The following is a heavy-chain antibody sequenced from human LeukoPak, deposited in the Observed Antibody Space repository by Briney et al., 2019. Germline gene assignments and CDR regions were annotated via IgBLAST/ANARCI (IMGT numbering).Heavy chain of an antibody. CDR2: MNPNSGNT. D-gene: IGHD2-15*01. CDR3: AGTTTEAATFDY. V-gene: IGHV1-8*01. J-gene: IGHJ4*02. Sequence: ASVKVSCRASGYTFTSYDINWVRQATGQGLEWMGWMNPNSGNTGYAQKFQGRVTMTRNTSISTAYMELSSLRSEDTAVYYCAGTTTEAATFDYWGQGTPVTVSS. CDR1: GYTFTSYD.